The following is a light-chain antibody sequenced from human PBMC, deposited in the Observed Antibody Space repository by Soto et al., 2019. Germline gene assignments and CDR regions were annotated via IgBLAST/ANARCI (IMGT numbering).Light chain of an antibody. V-gene: IGKV3-11*01. J-gene: IGKJ2*01. CDR2: DAS. Sequence: EIVLTQSPATLSLSAGERATLSCRASQSVSSYLVWYQQKPGQAPRLLIYDASNRANGIPARFSGSGSGTAFTLTISSLEHEDFVVYYCHQRSNCSIYTFGQGTKLEIK. CDR3: HQRSNCSIYT. CDR1: QSVSSY.